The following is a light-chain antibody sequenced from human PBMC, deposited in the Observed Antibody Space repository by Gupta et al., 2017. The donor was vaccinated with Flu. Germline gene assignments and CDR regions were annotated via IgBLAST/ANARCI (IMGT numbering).Light chain of an antibody. J-gene: IGLJ2*01. CDR1: SSNIVSNY. Sequence: QSVLTQPSSASGTPGQRVTISCSGSSSNIVSNYVYWYQQLPGTAPTLLIYRNNQRPSGVPDRFSGSKSGTSASLAISGLRSEDEADYYCAAWDDSLSGRGVFGGGTKLTVL. CDR2: RNN. CDR3: AAWDDSLSGRGV. V-gene: IGLV1-47*01.